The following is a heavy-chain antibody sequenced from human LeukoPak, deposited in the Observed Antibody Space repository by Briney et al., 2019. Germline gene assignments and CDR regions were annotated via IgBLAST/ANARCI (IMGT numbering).Heavy chain of an antibody. J-gene: IGHJ4*02. CDR1: GYTFTGYY. CDR3: ARVDVEYSSSSPDY. Sequence: ASVKVSCKASGYTFTGYYMHWVRQAPGQGLEWMGWINPNSGGTNYAQKFQGWVTMTKDTSISTAYMELSRLRSDDTAVYYCARVDVEYSSSSPDYWGQGTLVTVSS. CDR2: INPNSGGT. V-gene: IGHV1-2*04. D-gene: IGHD6-6*01.